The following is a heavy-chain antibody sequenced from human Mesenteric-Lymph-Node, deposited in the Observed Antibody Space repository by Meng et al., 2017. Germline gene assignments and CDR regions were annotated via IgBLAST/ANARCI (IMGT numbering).Heavy chain of an antibody. V-gene: IGHV3-9*01. CDR3: AKGAYSSSWYRFDY. J-gene: IGHJ4*02. D-gene: IGHD6-13*01. Sequence: GGSLRLSCAASGFTFDDYAMHWVRQAPGKRLEWVSGISWNTGSVGYADSVKGRFTISRDNAKKSLYLQMNSLRAEDTALYYCAKGAYSSSWYRFDYWGQGTLVTVSS. CDR2: ISWNTGSV. CDR1: GFTFDDYA.